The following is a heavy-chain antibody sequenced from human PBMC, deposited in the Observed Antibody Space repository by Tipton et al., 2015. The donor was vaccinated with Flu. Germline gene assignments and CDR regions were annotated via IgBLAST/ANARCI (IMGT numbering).Heavy chain of an antibody. CDR1: GGSISSSSYY. D-gene: IGHD3-10*01. V-gene: IGHV4-39*01. CDR2: IYYSGST. CDR3: ARHNFAVESGSYYSYYGMDV. Sequence: TLSLTCTVSGGSISSSSYYWGWIRQPPGKGLEWIGSIYYSGSTYYNPSLKSRVTISVDTSKNQFSLKLSSVTAADTAVYYCARHNFAVESGSYYSYYGMDVWGQGTAVTVSS. J-gene: IGHJ6*02.